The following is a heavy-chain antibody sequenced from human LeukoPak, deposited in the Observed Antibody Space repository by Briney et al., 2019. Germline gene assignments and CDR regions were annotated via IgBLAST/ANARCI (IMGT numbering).Heavy chain of an antibody. CDR1: GFAFHNYN. J-gene: IGHJ3*02. CDR3: ATAIVVVVASAAAFDI. Sequence: ASVKVSCKASGFAFHNYNIVWLRQAPGQGLEWVGWITAFNGNTNYAQKVQGRVTMTTDTSTSTAYMELRSLRSDDTAVYYCATAIVVVVASAAAFDIWGQGTMVTVS. D-gene: IGHD2-15*01. CDR2: ITAFNGNT. V-gene: IGHV1-18*01.